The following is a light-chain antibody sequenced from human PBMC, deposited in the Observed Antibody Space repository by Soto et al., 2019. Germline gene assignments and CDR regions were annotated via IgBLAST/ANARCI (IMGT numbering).Light chain of an antibody. Sequence: EIVLTQSPGTLSLSPGERATLSCRASQSGTSSYLAWYQQKPGQAPRLLIYGASRRAAGIPDRFSGSGSGTDFTLTISRLEPEDFAVYYCQQYGSSPRTF. J-gene: IGKJ1*01. CDR1: QSGTSSY. CDR3: QQYGSSPRT. V-gene: IGKV3-20*01. CDR2: GAS.